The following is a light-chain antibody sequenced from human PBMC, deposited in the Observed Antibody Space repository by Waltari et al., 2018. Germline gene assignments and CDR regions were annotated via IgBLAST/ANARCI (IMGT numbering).Light chain of an antibody. J-gene: IGLJ3*02. Sequence: QLGVPQSPSASPSLGASVKLTCILSSGHSTNAVAWLQQRQQKGPRFLMKVNSNGSHSKGDGIPDRFSGSSSGAERYLTISSLQSEDEADYYCQAWGTGIQGVFGGGTKLTVL. V-gene: IGLV4-69*01. CDR2: VNSNGSH. CDR1: SGHSTNA. CDR3: QAWGTGIQGV.